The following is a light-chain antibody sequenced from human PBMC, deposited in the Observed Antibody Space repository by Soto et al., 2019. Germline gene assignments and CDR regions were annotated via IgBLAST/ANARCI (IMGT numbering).Light chain of an antibody. Sequence: EIVLTQSPGTLSLSLGERANLSCRASQSVSSNYLAWYQQKPGQAPRLLIYGTSSRATGIPDRFSGSGSGTDFTLTISRLEPEDFAVYDCQQYGISPRDSFGQETKLESK. CDR2: GTS. V-gene: IGKV3-20*01. J-gene: IGKJ2*03. CDR1: QSVSSNY. CDR3: QQYGISPRDS.